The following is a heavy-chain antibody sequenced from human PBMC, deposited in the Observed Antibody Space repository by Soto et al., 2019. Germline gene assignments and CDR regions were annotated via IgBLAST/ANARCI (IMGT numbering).Heavy chain of an antibody. V-gene: IGHV1-3*04. J-gene: IGHJ4*02. CDR3: ARGAGSYMTSLGGH. Sequence: ASVKVSCKAAGYSVSRVTIHWVRQAPGQRPEWMAWINTGNGNTEYSQKFQGRVTITRDASASTAYMDLSSLRSEDTAVYYCARGAGSYMTSLGGHWGQGTPVNVSS. CDR1: GYSVSRVT. CDR2: INTGNGNT. D-gene: IGHD3-3*01.